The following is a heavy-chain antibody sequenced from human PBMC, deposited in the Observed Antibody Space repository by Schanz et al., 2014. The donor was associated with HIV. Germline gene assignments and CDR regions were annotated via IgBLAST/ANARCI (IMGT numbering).Heavy chain of an antibody. CDR3: ARQGLRFSFWLDY. Sequence: EVQLLESGGGLVQPGGSLRLSCAASGFTFRNYAMSWVRQAPGKGLEWVSAISESGGSTYYADSVKGRFTISRDNSKNTLYLQMNNLRAEDTAVYGCARQGLRFSFWLDYWGQGTPVTVS. V-gene: IGHV3-23*01. D-gene: IGHD4-17*01. CDR1: GFTFRNYA. CDR2: ISESGGST. J-gene: IGHJ4*02.